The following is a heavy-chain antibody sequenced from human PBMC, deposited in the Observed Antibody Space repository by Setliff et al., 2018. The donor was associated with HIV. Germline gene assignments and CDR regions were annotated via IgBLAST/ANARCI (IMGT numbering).Heavy chain of an antibody. J-gene: IGHJ4*02. CDR1: GYSFTTYA. CDR3: ARGSGPYSSGWYIDY. V-gene: IGHV1-3*01. CDR2: INGDYGTT. Sequence: ASVKVSCKASGYSFTTYAMHWVRQAPGQGLEWMGWINGDYGTTKYSQRFQGRVTITRDTSASTAYMELNSLTAEDTAVYYCARGSGPYSSGWYIDYWGQGTLVTVSS. D-gene: IGHD6-19*01.